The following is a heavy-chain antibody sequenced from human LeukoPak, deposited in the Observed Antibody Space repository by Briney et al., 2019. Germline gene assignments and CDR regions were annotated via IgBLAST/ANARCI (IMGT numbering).Heavy chain of an antibody. CDR2: LKSDSDGGTT. CDR1: GITIGSAW. CDR3: TTPPD. V-gene: IGHV3-15*01. J-gene: IGHJ4*02. Sequence: GGSLRLSCDASGITIGSAWISWVRQPPGKGFEYVARLKSDSDGGTTDHAAPVKGRFTISRDDSKNTLYLQMNILTIEDTAVYYCTTPPDWGQGTLVTVSP.